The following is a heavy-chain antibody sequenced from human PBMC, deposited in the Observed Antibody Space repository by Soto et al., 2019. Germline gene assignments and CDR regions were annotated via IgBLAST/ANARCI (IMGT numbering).Heavy chain of an antibody. CDR3: ARRPNWGMEGLGA. J-gene: IGHJ6*02. CDR2: IYWNDDK. D-gene: IGHD7-27*01. CDR1: GFSLNTGGGG. Sequence: QITLKESGPTLVKPTQTLTLTCTLSGFSLNTGGGGVVWIRQPLGKALEWLALIYWNDDKRYSPSLKSRLTLTKDTSRNQVVLTMTNMDPADTATYYCARRPNWGMEGLGAWGQGTTVTVSS. V-gene: IGHV2-5*01.